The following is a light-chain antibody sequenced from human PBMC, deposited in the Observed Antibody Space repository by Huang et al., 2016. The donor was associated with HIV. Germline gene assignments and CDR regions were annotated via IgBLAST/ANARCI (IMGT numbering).Light chain of an antibody. CDR3: QQSYSSPRVT. J-gene: IGKJ3*01. CDR1: QNINIH. Sequence: DIQMTQSPSSLSAFVGEHFTITCRASQNINIHLNWYQQKPGKGPRLLIYTTSTLCTVVPSRCSGSGSGTHFTLTINSLQPEDSATYSCQQSYSSPRVTFGPGTKINI. CDR2: TTS. V-gene: IGKV1-39*01.